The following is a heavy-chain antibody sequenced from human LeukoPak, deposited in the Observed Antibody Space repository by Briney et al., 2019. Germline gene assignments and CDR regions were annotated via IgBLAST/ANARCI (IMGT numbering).Heavy chain of an antibody. V-gene: IGHV3-48*03. Sequence: GRSLRLSCAASGFTFSSYEMNWVRQAPGKGLEWVSYISSSGSTIYYADSVKGRFTISRDNAKNSLYLQMNSLRAEDTAVYYCARRVATGSYYYYGMDVWGQGTMVTVSS. CDR2: ISSSGSTI. CDR1: GFTFSSYE. CDR3: ARRVATGSYYYYGMDV. J-gene: IGHJ6*02. D-gene: IGHD5-12*01.